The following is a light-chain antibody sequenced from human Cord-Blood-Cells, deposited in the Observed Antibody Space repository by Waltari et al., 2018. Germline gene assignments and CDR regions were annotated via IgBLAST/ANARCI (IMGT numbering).Light chain of an antibody. CDR2: AAS. CDR1: QSISSY. CDR3: QRSYSTPPDS. V-gene: IGKV1-39*01. J-gene: IGKJ2*03. Sequence: DIQMTQSPSSLSASVGDRVTITCRASQSISSYLSWYKQKPEKAPKLLIYAASSLQRGVTSRCSGSGSGTDCTLTISSLQPEDFATYDGQRSYSTPPDSFGQGTQLEIK.